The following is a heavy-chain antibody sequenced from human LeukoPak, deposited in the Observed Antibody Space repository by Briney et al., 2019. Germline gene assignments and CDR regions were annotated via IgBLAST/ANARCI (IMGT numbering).Heavy chain of an antibody. D-gene: IGHD6-13*01. J-gene: IGHJ4*02. CDR3: ARDVGYSSSWYVWERFDY. V-gene: IGHV1-2*02. Sequence: ASVKVSCKASGYTFTGYYMHWVRQAPGQGLEWMGWINPNSGGTNYAQKFQGRVTMTRDTSISTAYMELSRLRSDDTGVYYCARDVGYSSSWYVWERFDYWGQGTLVTVSS. CDR1: GYTFTGYY. CDR2: INPNSGGT.